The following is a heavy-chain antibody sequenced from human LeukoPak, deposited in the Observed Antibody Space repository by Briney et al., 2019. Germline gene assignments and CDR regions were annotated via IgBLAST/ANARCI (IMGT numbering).Heavy chain of an antibody. Sequence: SETLSLTCTVSGGSISSSSYYWGWIRQPPGKGLEWIGSIYYSGSTYYNLSLKSRVTISVDTSKNQFSLKLSSVTAADTAVYYCARPVVGASYDAFDIWGQGTMVTVSS. CDR3: ARPVVGASYDAFDI. D-gene: IGHD1-26*01. CDR2: IYYSGST. CDR1: GGSISSSSYY. J-gene: IGHJ3*02. V-gene: IGHV4-39*07.